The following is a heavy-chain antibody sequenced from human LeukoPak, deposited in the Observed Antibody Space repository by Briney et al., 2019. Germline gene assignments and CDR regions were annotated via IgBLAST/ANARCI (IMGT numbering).Heavy chain of an antibody. CDR1: GFTFSSYA. V-gene: IGHV3-30-3*01. J-gene: IGHJ4*02. CDR3: ARARRIQLWDYYFDY. D-gene: IGHD5-18*01. Sequence: GGSLRLSCAASGFTFSSYAMHWVRQAPGKGLEWVAVISYDGSNKYYADSVKGRFTISRDNSKNTLYLQMNSLRAEDTAVYYCARARRIQLWDYYFDYWGQGTLVTVSS. CDR2: ISYDGSNK.